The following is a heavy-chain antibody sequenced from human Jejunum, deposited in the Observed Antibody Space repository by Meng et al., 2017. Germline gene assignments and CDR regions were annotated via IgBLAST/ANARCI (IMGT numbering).Heavy chain of an antibody. D-gene: IGHD1-1*01. CDR3: ARDPGHSSGNLEFDP. CDR2: IYKDGTT. V-gene: IGHV3-53*01. Sequence: GESLKISCAASGFSVSSSYMTWVRQAPGKGLEWVSVIYKDGTTHYADFVKGRFTISRDNSKNTAYLQMNSLRADDTALYHCARDPGHSSGNLEFDPWGQGTLVTGSS. CDR1: GFSVSSSY. J-gene: IGHJ5*02.